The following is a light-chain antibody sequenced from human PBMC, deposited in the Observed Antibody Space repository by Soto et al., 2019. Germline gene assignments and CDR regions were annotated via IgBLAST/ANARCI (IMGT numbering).Light chain of an antibody. CDR3: QQRSNWHRIT. Sequence: EIVLTQSPAALSLSPGERATLSCRASQSVSRYLAWYQQKPGQAPRLLIYDASNRATGIPARFSGSGPGTDFTLTISSLEPEDFAVYYCQQRSNWHRITFGQGTRLEVK. CDR1: QSVSRY. CDR2: DAS. V-gene: IGKV3D-11*02. J-gene: IGKJ5*01.